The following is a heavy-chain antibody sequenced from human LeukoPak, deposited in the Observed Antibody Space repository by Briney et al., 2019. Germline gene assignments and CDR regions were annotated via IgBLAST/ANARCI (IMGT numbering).Heavy chain of an antibody. J-gene: IGHJ4*02. CDR3: AKGSGYDTDFDY. D-gene: IGHD3-9*01. CDR2: ISGGGDNA. Sequence: PGGSLRLSCAASGFTFSSYAMHWVRQAPGKGLEWVSGISGGGDNAYYADSVKGRFTISRDNSKNTLNLQMNSLRGEDTAVYYCAKGSGYDTDFDYWGQGTLVTVSS. V-gene: IGHV3-23*01. CDR1: GFTFSSYA.